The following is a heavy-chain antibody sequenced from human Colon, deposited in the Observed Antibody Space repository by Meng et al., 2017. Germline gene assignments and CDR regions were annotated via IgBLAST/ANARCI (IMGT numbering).Heavy chain of an antibody. CDR3: AFVEAGTHAGAFNI. J-gene: IGHJ3*02. V-gene: IGHV4-34*01. CDR2: ISRGGST. Sequence: AEVTKWGAGRWKPSETMAPSCAVYGGFFSGYYGSWTRQPPWEGLELIGEISRGGSTEYNPSLKSRVTIAVDTSKNELSLKLSSVTAADTAVYYCAFVEAGTHAGAFNIWGRGTMVTVSS. CDR1: GGFFSGYY. D-gene: IGHD1-7*01.